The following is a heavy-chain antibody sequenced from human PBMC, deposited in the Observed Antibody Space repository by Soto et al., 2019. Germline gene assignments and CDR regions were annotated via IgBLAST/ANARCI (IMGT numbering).Heavy chain of an antibody. CDR2: INHSGST. Sequence: SETLSLTCAVYGGSFSGYYWSWIRQPPGKGLEWIGEINHSGSTNYNPSLKSRVTISVDTSKNQFSLKLSSVTAADTAVYYCARANGGYAWEGWFDPWGQGTLVTVSS. V-gene: IGHV4-34*01. D-gene: IGHD5-12*01. CDR1: GGSFSGYY. J-gene: IGHJ5*02. CDR3: ARANGGYAWEGWFDP.